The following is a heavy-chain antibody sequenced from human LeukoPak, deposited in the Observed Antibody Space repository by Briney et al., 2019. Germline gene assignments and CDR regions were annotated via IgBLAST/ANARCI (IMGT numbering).Heavy chain of an antibody. Sequence: GGSLRLSCAASGFTFSSYSMNWVRQAPGKGLEWVSSISSSSYIYYADSVTGRFTISRDNAKNSLYLQMNSLRAEDTAVYYCARDLGGSSSWYVRYYYYYGMDVWGQGTTVTVPS. CDR3: ARDLGGSSSWYVRYYYYYGMDV. V-gene: IGHV3-21*01. CDR1: GFTFSSYS. J-gene: IGHJ6*02. CDR2: ISSSSYI. D-gene: IGHD6-13*01.